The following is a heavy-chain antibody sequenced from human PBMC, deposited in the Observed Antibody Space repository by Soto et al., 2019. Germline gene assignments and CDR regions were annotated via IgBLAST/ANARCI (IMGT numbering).Heavy chain of an antibody. CDR3: ARDLPRDLVRGSFDI. D-gene: IGHD3-10*01. CDR2: IDTRGGST. V-gene: IGHV1-46*01. J-gene: IGHJ3*02. CDR1: GYTFTRYN. Sequence: QAQLVQSGAEVKKPGASANISCKASGYTFTRYNIHWVRQAPGQGLEWMGMIDTRGGSTDYTQRCQGRVTMTRDTSTGTVYMHLSSLGSEDTAIYYCARDLPRDLVRGSFDIWGQGTMVTVSS.